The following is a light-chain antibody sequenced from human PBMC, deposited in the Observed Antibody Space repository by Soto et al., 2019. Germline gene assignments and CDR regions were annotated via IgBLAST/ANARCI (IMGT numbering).Light chain of an antibody. CDR1: SSDVGSYNY. CDR2: EVS. Sequence: QSALTQPPSASGSPGQSVTIACTGTSSDVGSYNYVSWYQQHPGQAPKLMIFEVSKRPSGVPDRFSGSKSGNTASLTVSGLQAEDEADYYCSSYAGSNHVVFGGGTKVTVL. J-gene: IGLJ2*01. V-gene: IGLV2-8*01. CDR3: SSYAGSNHVV.